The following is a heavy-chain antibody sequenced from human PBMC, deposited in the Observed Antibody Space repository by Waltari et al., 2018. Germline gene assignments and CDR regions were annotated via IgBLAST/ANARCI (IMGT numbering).Heavy chain of an antibody. J-gene: IGHJ1*01. CDR2: NSLKDVT. V-gene: IGHV4-34*02. Sequence: QVQLQQWGATLLKPSETLSLTCAVYGASLSDYFWTWLRQSPGKGLEWIGENSLKDVTYYNPSLESRVSVHLDTSKNQFDLRLESVTAADTAIYYCARGPRDKWLGRYSGEYFHHWGPGTLVSVSA. CDR3: ARGPRDKWLGRYSGEYFHH. CDR1: GASLSDYF. D-gene: IGHD6-19*01.